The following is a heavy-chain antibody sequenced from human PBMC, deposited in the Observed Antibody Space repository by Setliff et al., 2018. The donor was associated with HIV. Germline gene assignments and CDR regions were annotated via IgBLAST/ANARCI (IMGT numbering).Heavy chain of an antibody. V-gene: IGHV1-2*02. CDR1: GYTFTTNY. J-gene: IGHJ4*02. CDR2: INPNSGGT. D-gene: IGHD6-19*01. Sequence: GASVKVSCKASGYTFTTNYIHWARQAPGQGLEWMGWINPNSGGTNYAQKFQGRVTMTGDTSIYTAYMELSRLRSDDTALYYCARAYTSGWYLELCLSYFDSWGQGTQVTVSS. CDR3: ARAYTSGWYLELCLSYFDS.